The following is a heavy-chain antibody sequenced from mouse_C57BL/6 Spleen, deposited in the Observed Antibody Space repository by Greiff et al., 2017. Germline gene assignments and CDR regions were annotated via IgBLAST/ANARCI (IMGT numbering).Heavy chain of an antibody. CDR1: GYSITSGYY. J-gene: IGHJ4*01. CDR3: ASPDDGYSFYAMDY. CDR2: ISYDGSN. Sequence: EVKLQESGPGLVKPSQSLSLTCSVTGYSITSGYYWNWIRQFPGNKLEWMGYISYDGSNNYNPSLKNRISITRDTSKNQFFLKLNSVTTEDTATYYCASPDDGYSFYAMDYWGQGTSVTVSS. V-gene: IGHV3-6*01. D-gene: IGHD2-3*01.